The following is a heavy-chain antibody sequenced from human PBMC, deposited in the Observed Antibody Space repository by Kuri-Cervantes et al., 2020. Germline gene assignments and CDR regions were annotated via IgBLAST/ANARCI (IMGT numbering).Heavy chain of an antibody. V-gene: IGHV3-11*01. CDR3: ANTDSSSWYGSVAFDI. CDR1: GFTFSDYY. D-gene: IGHD6-13*01. CDR2: ISSSGSTI. Sequence: GGSLRLSCAASGFTFSDYYMSWIRQAPGKGLEWVSYISSSGSTIYYADSVKGRFTISRDNAKNSLYLQMNSLRAEDTALYYCANTDSSSWYGSVAFDIWGQGTMVTVSS. J-gene: IGHJ3*02.